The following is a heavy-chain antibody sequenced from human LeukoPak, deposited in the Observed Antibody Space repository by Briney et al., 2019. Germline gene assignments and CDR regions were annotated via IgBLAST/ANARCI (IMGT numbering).Heavy chain of an antibody. D-gene: IGHD3-22*01. J-gene: IGHJ1*01. Sequence: SETLSLTCTVSGGSISSYYWSWIRQPAGKGLEWIGRIYTSGSTNYNPSLKSRVTMSVDTSKNQFSLKLSSVTAADTAVYYCARVEGYYYDSSGYYSTWGQGTLVTVSS. CDR2: IYTSGST. CDR3: ARVEGYYYDSSGYYST. V-gene: IGHV4-4*07. CDR1: GGSISSYY.